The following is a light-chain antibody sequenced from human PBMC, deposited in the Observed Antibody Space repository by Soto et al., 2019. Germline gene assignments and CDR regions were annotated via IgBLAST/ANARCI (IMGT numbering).Light chain of an antibody. Sequence: SVLTQPASVSGSPGQSITISCTGTSSDVGGYNYVSWYQHLPGKAPKLIIYYVSNRPSGVSDRFSGSKSGNTASLTISGLQAEDEADCYCSSHASSRTLVFGLGTKVTVL. CDR2: YVS. V-gene: IGLV2-14*01. CDR3: SSHASSRTLV. CDR1: SSDVGGYNY. J-gene: IGLJ1*01.